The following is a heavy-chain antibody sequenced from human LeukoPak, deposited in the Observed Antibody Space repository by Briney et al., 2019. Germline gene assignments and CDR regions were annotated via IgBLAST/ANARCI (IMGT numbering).Heavy chain of an antibody. J-gene: IGHJ4*02. CDR2: ISYDGSNK. CDR1: RFTFSSYA. Sequence: GGSLRLSCAASRFTFSSYAMHWVRQAPGKGLEWVAVISYDGSNKYYADSVKGRFTISRDNSKNTLYLQMNSLRAEDTAVYYCARNGPFEAGGRRSSSCSFDYWGQGTLVTVSS. CDR3: ARNGPFEAGGRRSSSCSFDY. D-gene: IGHD6-13*01. V-gene: IGHV3-30*04.